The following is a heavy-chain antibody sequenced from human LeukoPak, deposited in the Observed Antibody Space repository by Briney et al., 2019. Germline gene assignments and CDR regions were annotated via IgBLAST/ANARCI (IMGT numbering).Heavy chain of an antibody. CDR1: GFTFSSYA. CDR2: ISGSGGST. CDR3: AKAYCSSTSCYYVFDY. V-gene: IGHV3-23*01. J-gene: IGHJ4*02. Sequence: PGASLRLSCAASGFTFSSYAMSWVRQAPGKGLEWDSTISGSGGSTYYADSVKGRFTISRDNSKNTLYLQMNSLRAEDTAVYYCAKAYCSSTSCYYVFDYWGQGTLVTVSS. D-gene: IGHD2-2*01.